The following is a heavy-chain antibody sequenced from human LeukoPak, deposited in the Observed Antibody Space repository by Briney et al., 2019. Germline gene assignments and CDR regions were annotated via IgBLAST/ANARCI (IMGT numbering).Heavy chain of an antibody. CDR1: GFTFSSYS. CDR2: IYAGGAA. D-gene: IGHD2-2*01. CDR3: ARSTSYHFDS. J-gene: IGHJ4*02. Sequence: GGSLRLSCAASGFTFSSYSMNWVRQAPGKGLEWVSVIYAGGAAYYADYVKGRFTISRDTSNNTLILQMHSLGVDDTAVYYCARSTSYHFDSWGQGTLGTVSS. V-gene: IGHV3-53*01.